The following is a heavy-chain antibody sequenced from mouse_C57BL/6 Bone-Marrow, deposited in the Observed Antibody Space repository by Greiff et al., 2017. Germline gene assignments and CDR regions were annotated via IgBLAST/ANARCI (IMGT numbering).Heavy chain of an antibody. V-gene: IGHV1-63*01. Sequence: QVQLQQSGAELVRPGTSVKMSCKASGYTFTNYWIGWAKQRPGHGLEWIGDIYPGGGYTNYNEKFKGKATLTADKSSSTAYMKSSSLTSEDSAIYYGARYGYGIFDYWGQGTTLTVSS. CDR3: ARYGYGIFDY. D-gene: IGHD2-2*01. CDR2: IYPGGGYT. J-gene: IGHJ2*01. CDR1: GYTFTNYW.